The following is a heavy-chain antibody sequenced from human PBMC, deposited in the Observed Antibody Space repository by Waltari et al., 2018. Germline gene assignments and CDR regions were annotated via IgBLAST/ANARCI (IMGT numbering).Heavy chain of an antibody. Sequence: QVQLVESGGGVVQPGRSLRLSCVASGFTFSDLAMHWVRQAPGKGLDCVAFISKDGINKYYPDSVKGRFTISRDNSKNTLSLQMNSLGADDTAVYYCARQMFYDSSGYPDDAFDIWGQGTMVTVSS. V-gene: IGHV3-30*04. CDR2: ISKDGINK. J-gene: IGHJ3*02. CDR3: ARQMFYDSSGYPDDAFDI. D-gene: IGHD3-22*01. CDR1: GFTFSDLA.